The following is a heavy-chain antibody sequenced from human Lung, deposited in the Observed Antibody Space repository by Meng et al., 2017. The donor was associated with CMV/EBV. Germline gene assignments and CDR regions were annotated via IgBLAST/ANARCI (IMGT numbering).Heavy chain of an antibody. D-gene: IGHD3-3*01. Sequence: SLKISCAASGFTFDDYTMYWVRQTPGKGLEWVSAISWNSAIRDYAGSVKGRFIISRDNAKKTLYLQMNTLRIEDTALYYCARAQKSALMTGMGVWGQRTTVTVSS. CDR3: ARAQKSALMTGMGV. CDR2: ISWNSAIR. V-gene: IGHV3-9*01. CDR1: GFTFDDYT. J-gene: IGHJ6*02.